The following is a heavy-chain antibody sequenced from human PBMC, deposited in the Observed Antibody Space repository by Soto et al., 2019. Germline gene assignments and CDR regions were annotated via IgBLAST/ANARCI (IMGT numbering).Heavy chain of an antibody. CDR2: ISYNGGTE. CDR1: GFTFFNFA. CDR3: VRAAGFYYDTSEPDN. J-gene: IGHJ4*02. Sequence: QVQLVESGGGVVQPGRSLRLSCAASGFTFFNFAMHWVRQAPGKGLEWVAVISYNGGTEYYADSVKGRFTISRDNSNNALFLQMDSLRTDDTAVYYCVRAAGFYYDTSEPDNWGQGILVTVSS. D-gene: IGHD3-22*01. V-gene: IGHV3-30-3*01.